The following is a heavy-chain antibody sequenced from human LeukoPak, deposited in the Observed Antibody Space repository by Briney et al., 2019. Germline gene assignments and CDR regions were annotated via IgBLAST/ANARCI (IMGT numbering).Heavy chain of an antibody. CDR3: ARGDILTGYSF. Sequence: SETLSLTCAVYGGSFSGYYWNWIRQPPGKGLEWIGEINHSGSTNYNPSLKSRVTISVDTSKNQFSLKLSSVTAADTAVYYCARGDILTGYSFWGQGTLVTVSS. J-gene: IGHJ4*02. V-gene: IGHV4-34*01. CDR1: GGSFSGYY. D-gene: IGHD3-9*01. CDR2: INHSGST.